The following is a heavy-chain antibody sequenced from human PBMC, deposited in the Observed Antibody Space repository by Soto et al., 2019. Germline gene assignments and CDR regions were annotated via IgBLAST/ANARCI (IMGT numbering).Heavy chain of an antibody. J-gene: IGHJ3*02. V-gene: IGHV3-53*04. CDR2: IYNSGST. CDR3: ARANDLNAFDI. CDR1: GVIATAKY. Sequence: EVQLVESGGGQVQPGGSLRLSCAASGVIATAKYMNWVRQAPGGGLEWVAVIYNSGSTYHADSVKGRFTISRHDSKNTLYLQMDSLRPEDTAVYYCARANDLNAFDIWGQGTMVTVSS. D-gene: IGHD1-1*01.